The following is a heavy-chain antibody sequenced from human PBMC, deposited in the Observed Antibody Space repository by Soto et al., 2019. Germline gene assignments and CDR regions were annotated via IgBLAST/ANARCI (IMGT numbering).Heavy chain of an antibody. CDR2: IKSKTDGGTT. CDR3: PTDPGLHDGMDV. J-gene: IGHJ6*02. V-gene: IGHV3-15*01. D-gene: IGHD3-16*01. CDR1: GFTFSNAW. Sequence: GGSLRLSCAASGFTFSNAWMSWVRQAPGKGLEWVGRIKSKTDGGTTDYAAPVKGRFTISRDDSKNTLYLQMNSLKTEDTAVYYCPTDPGLHDGMDVSGQGTTLTVYS.